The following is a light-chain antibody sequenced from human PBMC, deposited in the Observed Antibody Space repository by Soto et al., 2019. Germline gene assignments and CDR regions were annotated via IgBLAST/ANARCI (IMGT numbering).Light chain of an antibody. CDR3: HRHETYPLA. CDR2: RAS. Sequence: TQMTQSPSTLSASVGDSVSITCRASRDIGTWLAWFQQKPGRAPNLLIYRASTLAGGVPSRFSGSGSGTEFTLTISSLQPDDFATYYCHRHETYPLAFGGGTKVDI. J-gene: IGKJ4*01. V-gene: IGKV1-5*03. CDR1: RDIGTW.